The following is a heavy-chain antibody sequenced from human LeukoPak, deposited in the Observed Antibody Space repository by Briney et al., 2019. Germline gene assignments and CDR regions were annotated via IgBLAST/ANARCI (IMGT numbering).Heavy chain of an antibody. CDR3: ARVSYDSSGYYYVGY. CDR2: MYYSGST. J-gene: IGHJ4*02. CDR1: GGSISSSSYY. Sequence: PSETLSLTCTVSGGSISSSSYYWGWIRQPPGKGLEWIGSMYYSGSTYYNPSLKSRVTISVDTSKNQFSLKLSSVTAADTAVYYCARVSYDSSGYYYVGYWGQGTLVTVSS. V-gene: IGHV4-39*07. D-gene: IGHD3-22*01.